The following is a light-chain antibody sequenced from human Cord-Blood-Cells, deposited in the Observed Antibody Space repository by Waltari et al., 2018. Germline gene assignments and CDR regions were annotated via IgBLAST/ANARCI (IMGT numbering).Light chain of an antibody. Sequence: DIQMTQSPSSLSASVRDRLTITCRASQIISSYLNWYQQKPGKAPKLLIYAASSLQSGVPSRFSGSGSGTDFTLTISSLQPEDFATYYCQQSYSTPYTFGQGTKLEIK. CDR1: QIISSY. J-gene: IGKJ2*01. V-gene: IGKV1-39*01. CDR2: AAS. CDR3: QQSYSTPYT.